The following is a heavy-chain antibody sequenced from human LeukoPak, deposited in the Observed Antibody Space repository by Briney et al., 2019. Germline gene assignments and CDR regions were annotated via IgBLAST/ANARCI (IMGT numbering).Heavy chain of an antibody. J-gene: IGHJ4*02. D-gene: IGHD3-22*01. CDR1: GFTFSSYA. CDR3: AKEGYDSSGYYYDFLDY. V-gene: IGHV3-23*01. CDR2: ISGSGGST. Sequence: QTGGSLRLSCSASGFTFSSYAMSWVRQAPGKGLEWVSAISGSGGSTYYADSVKGRFTISRDNSKNTLYLQMNSLRAEDTAVYYCAKEGYDSSGYYYDFLDYWGQGTLVTVSS.